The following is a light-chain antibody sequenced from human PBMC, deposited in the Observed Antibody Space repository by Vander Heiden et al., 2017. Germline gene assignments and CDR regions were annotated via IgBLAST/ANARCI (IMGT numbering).Light chain of an antibody. CDR2: GKN. V-gene: IGLV3-19*01. Sequence: SSELTQDPAVSVALGQTVRITCQGDSLRSYYASWYQQKPGQAPVLVIYGKNNQPSGIPDRFSGSSSGNTASLTITGAQAEDEADYYCNSRDSSGNHLVFGGGTQLTV. J-gene: IGLJ2*01. CDR3: NSRDSSGNHLV. CDR1: SLRSYY.